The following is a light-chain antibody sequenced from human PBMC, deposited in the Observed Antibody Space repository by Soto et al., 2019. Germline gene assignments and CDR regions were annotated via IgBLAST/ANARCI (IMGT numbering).Light chain of an antibody. CDR2: SNN. CDR3: AAWDDSLNGYV. V-gene: IGLV1-44*01. Sequence: QSVLTQPPSASGTPGQRVTISCSGSSSNIGSNTVNWYQQLPGTAPPLLIYSNNQRPSGVPDRFSGSKSGTSASLAISGLQYEDEADYYCAAWDDSLNGYVFGTGTKLTVL. J-gene: IGLJ1*01. CDR1: SSNIGSNT.